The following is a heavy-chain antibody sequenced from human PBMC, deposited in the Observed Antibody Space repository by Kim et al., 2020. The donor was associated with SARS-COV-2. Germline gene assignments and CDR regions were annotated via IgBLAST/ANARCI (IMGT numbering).Heavy chain of an antibody. J-gene: IGHJ6*02. Sequence: ASVKVSCKASGYTFTSYDINWVRQATGQGLEWMGWMNPNSGNTGYAQKFQGRVTMTRNTSISTAYMELSSLRSEDTAVYYCARGKQGMIVVVIRAYYYYGMDVGGERPTVTV. V-gene: IGHV1-8*01. CDR3: ARGKQGMIVVVIRAYYYYGMDV. D-gene: IGHD3-22*01. CDR1: GYTFTSYD. CDR2: MNPNSGNT.